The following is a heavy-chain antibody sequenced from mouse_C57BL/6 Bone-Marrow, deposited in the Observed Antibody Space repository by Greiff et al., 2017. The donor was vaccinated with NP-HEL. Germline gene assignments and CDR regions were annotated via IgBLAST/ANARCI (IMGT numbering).Heavy chain of an antibody. J-gene: IGHJ2*01. V-gene: IGHV1-15*01. D-gene: IGHD1-1*01. CDR1: GYTFTDYE. CDR3: TRRDYGSSYFDY. Sequence: VQLQQSGAELVRPGASVTLSCKASGYTFTDYEMHWVKQTPVHGLEWIGAIDPETGGTASNQKFKGKAILTADKSSSTAYMELRSLTSEDSAVYYCTRRDYGSSYFDYWGQGTTLTVSS. CDR2: IDPETGGT.